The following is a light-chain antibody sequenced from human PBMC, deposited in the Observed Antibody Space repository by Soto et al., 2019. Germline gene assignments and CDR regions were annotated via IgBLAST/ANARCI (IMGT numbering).Light chain of an antibody. CDR2: AAS. CDR1: QGIRND. V-gene: IGKV1-6*01. J-gene: IGKJ1*01. CDR3: QQSYSTSVT. Sequence: AIQMTQSPSSLSASVGDTVTITCRASQGIRNDLGWYQQKPGKAPNLLIYAASSLQSGVPSRFSGSGSGTDFTLTISSLQPEDFATYYCQQSYSTSVTFGQGTKVDIK.